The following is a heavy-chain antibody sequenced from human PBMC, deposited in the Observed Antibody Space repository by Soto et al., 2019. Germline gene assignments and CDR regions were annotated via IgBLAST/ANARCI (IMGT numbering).Heavy chain of an antibody. Sequence: LRLSCAASGFTFSNAWMSWVRQAPGKGLEWVGRIKSKTDGGTTDYAAPVKGRFTISRDDSKNTLYLQMNSLKTEDTAVYYCTTDVIAALSFDYWGQGTLVTVSS. J-gene: IGHJ4*02. D-gene: IGHD6-6*01. V-gene: IGHV3-15*01. CDR3: TTDVIAALSFDY. CDR2: IKSKTDGGTT. CDR1: GFTFSNAW.